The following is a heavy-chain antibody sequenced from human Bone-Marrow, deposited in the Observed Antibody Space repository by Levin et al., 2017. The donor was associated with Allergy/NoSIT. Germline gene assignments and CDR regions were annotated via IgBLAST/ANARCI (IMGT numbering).Heavy chain of an antibody. CDR2: ISGSGGST. D-gene: IGHD2-2*01. J-gene: IGHJ3*02. CDR3: AKVPRDIVVVPALNPDAFDI. CDR1: GFTFSSYA. Sequence: PGGSLRLSCAASGFTFSSYAMSWVRQAPGKGLEWVSAISGSGGSTYYADSVKGRFTISRDNSKNTLYLQMNSLRAEDTAVYYCAKVPRDIVVVPALNPDAFDIWGQGTMVTVSS. V-gene: IGHV3-23*01.